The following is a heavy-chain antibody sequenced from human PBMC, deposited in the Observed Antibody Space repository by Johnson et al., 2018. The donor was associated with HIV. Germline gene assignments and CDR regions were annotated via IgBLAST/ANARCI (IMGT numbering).Heavy chain of an antibody. Sequence: VQLVESGGGLVKAGGSLRLSCAASGFTFDDYAMHWVRQAPGKGLEWVSGISWNSGSIGYADSVKGRFTISRDNAKNSLYLQMNSLRAEDTAVYYCARSIVGAIVDAFDMWGQATMVTVSS. CDR3: ARSIVGAIVDAFDM. CDR1: GFTFDDYA. CDR2: ISWNSGSI. V-gene: IGHV3-9*01. J-gene: IGHJ3*02. D-gene: IGHD1-26*01.